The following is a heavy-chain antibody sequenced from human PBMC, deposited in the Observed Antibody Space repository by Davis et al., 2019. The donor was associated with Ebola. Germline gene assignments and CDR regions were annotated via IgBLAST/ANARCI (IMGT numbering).Heavy chain of an antibody. CDR2: IIPIFGTA. CDR3: AREIAARPIDY. CDR1: VGTFSSYA. J-gene: IGHJ4*02. V-gene: IGHV1-69*05. D-gene: IGHD6-6*01. Sequence: AASVKVSCKASVGTFSSYAISWVRHAPGQGLEWMGGIIPIFGTANYAQKFQGRVTMTTDTSTSTAYMELRSLRSDDTAVYYCAREIAARPIDYWGQGTLVTVSS.